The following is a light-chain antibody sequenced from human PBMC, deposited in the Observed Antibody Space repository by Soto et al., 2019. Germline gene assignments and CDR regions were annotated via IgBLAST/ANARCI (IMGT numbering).Light chain of an antibody. CDR2: LGS. CDR3: MQALQTQYT. J-gene: IGKJ2*01. V-gene: IGKV2-28*01. CDR1: QSLLHSDGYNY. Sequence: DIVMTQSPLSLPVTPGEPTSISCRSSQSLLHSDGYNYLDWYLQKPGQSPQLLIYLGSNRASGVPDRFSGSGSGTDFTLEISRVEAEDVGVYYCMQALQTQYTFGQGTKVDIK.